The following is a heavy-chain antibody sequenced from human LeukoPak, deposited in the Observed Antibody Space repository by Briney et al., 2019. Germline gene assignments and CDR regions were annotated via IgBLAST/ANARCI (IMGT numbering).Heavy chain of an antibody. V-gene: IGHV3-23*01. Sequence: GGCLRVVCAVSGLHFYQLSLKWVRQASRKGGGLGSLTIGSSGTTFYADSVKGRFTISRDKSKSTLYLQMNSLRAEDTAVYYCAKGAYDYIEIAYFDYWGQGSLVTVSS. CDR2: TIGSSGTT. CDR1: GLHFYQLS. D-gene: IGHD5-12*01. CDR3: AKGAYDYIEIAYFDY. J-gene: IGHJ4*02.